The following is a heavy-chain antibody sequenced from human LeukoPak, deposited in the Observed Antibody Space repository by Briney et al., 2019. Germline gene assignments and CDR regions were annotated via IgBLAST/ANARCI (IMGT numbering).Heavy chain of an antibody. D-gene: IGHD3-22*01. CDR3: ARRQYYYDSSGRHYYFDY. V-gene: IGHV5-51*01. J-gene: IGHJ4*02. CDR1: GYSFTSYW. CDR2: IYPGDSDT. Sequence: GESLQISCKGSGYSFTSYWIGWVRQLPGKGLEWMGIIYPGDSDTRYSPSFQGQVTISADKSISTAYLQWSSLKASDTAMYYCARRQYYYDSSGRHYYFDYWGQGTLVTVSS.